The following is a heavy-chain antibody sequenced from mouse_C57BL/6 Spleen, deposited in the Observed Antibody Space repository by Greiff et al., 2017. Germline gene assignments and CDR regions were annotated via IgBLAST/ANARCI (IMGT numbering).Heavy chain of an antibody. CDR2: IDPENGDT. J-gene: IGHJ2*01. CDR3: ITRVSDFDY. Sequence: VQLQQSGAELVRPGASVKLSCTASGFNFKDDYMHWVKQRPEQGLEWIGWIDPENGDTKYDSKFQGKATITADTSSNTAYLLLSSLTSEDTAVYYCITRVSDFDYWGQGATLTVSS. CDR1: GFNFKDDY. V-gene: IGHV14-4*01.